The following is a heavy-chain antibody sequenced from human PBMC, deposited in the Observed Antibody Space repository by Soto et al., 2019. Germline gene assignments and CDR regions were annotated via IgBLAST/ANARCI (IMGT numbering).Heavy chain of an antibody. J-gene: IGHJ6*02. Sequence: PRLSCAASGFTFSSYAMSWVRQAPGKGLEWVSAISGSGGSTYYADSVKGRFTISRDNSKNTLYLQMNSLRAEDTAVYYCAKTKQQLANYYYYGMDVWGQGTTVTVSS. CDR2: ISGSGGST. D-gene: IGHD6-13*01. V-gene: IGHV3-23*01. CDR3: AKTKQQLANYYYYGMDV. CDR1: GFTFSSYA.